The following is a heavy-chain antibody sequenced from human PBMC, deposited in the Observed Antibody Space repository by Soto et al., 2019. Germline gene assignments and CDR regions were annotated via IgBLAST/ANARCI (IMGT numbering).Heavy chain of an antibody. CDR1: GFTVSSNY. V-gene: IGHV3-53*01. J-gene: IGHJ6*02. CDR3: ARIDMGYYGMDV. D-gene: IGHD2-15*01. Sequence: GGSLRLSCAASGFTVSSNYMSWVRQAPGKGLEWVSVIYSGGSTYYADSVKGRFTISRDNSKNTLYLQMNSLRAEDTAVYYCARIDMGYYGMDVWGQGTTVTVSS. CDR2: IYSGGST.